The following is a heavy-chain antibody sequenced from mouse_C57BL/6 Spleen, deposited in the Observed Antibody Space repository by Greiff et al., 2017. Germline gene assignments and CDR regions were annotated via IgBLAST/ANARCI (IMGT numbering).Heavy chain of an antibody. CDR1: GFSLTSYG. CDR2: IWSGGST. D-gene: IGHD1-1*01. CDR3: ARNPLYGSSPYYAMDD. V-gene: IGHV2-2*01. Sequence: VQLVESGPGLVQPSQSLSITCTVSGFSLTSYGVHWVRQSPGKGLEWLGVIWSGGSTDYNAAFISRLSISKDNSKSQVFFKMNSLQADDTAIYYCARNPLYGSSPYYAMDDWGQGTSVTVSS. J-gene: IGHJ4*01.